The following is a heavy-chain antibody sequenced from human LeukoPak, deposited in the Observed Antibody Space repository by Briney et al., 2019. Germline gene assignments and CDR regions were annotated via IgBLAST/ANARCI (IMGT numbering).Heavy chain of an antibody. CDR2: ISSSSSYI. V-gene: IGHV3-21*01. D-gene: IGHD6-6*01. Sequence: GGPLRLSCAASGFTFSSYSMNWVRQAPGKGLEWVSSISSSSSYIYYADSVKGRFTISRDNAKNSLYLQMNSLRAEDTAVYYCAREAYSSSYLWFDPWGQGTLVTVSS. J-gene: IGHJ5*02. CDR1: GFTFSSYS. CDR3: AREAYSSSYLWFDP.